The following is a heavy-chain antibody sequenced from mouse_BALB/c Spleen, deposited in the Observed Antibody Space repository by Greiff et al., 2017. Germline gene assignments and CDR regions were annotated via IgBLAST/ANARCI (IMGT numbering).Heavy chain of an antibody. CDR1: GFTFSDYY. Sequence: DVMLVESGGGLVKPGGSLKLSCAASGFTFSDYYMYWVRQTPEKRLEWVATISDGGSYTYYPDSVKGRFTISRDNAKNNLYLQMSSLKSEDTAMYYCARAAAYYGYSWFAYWGQGTLVTVSA. CDR2: ISDGGSYT. V-gene: IGHV5-4*02. J-gene: IGHJ3*01. D-gene: IGHD1-2*01. CDR3: ARAAAYYGYSWFAY.